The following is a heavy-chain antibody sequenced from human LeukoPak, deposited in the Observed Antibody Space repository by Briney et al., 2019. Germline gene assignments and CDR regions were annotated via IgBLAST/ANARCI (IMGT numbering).Heavy chain of an antibody. Sequence: GGSLRLSCAASDSGFTFSSYAMSWVRQAPGKGLEWVSGISGSGGGTYYADSVKGRFTISRDNAKNSLYLQMNSLRAEDTAVYYCARSGSGYFDYWGQGSLVTVSS. J-gene: IGHJ4*02. V-gene: IGHV3-23*01. CDR3: ARSGSGYFDY. CDR2: ISGSGGGT. CDR1: DSGFTFSSYA.